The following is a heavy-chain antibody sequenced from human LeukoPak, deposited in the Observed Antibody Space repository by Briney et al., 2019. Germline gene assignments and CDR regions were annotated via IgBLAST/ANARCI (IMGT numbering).Heavy chain of an antibody. CDR1: GFTFSIYA. D-gene: IGHD3-22*01. CDR2: ITSSGDGT. Sequence: GGSLRLSCAASGFTFSIYAMSWVRQAPGKGLQWVSSITSSGDGTYYADSVKGRFTISRDNSENVLYLQMNSLRVEDTAVYFCAKDRPNYYGSNGHYYRRDGDYWGQGTLVTVSS. V-gene: IGHV3-23*01. CDR3: AKDRPNYYGSNGHYYRRDGDY. J-gene: IGHJ4*02.